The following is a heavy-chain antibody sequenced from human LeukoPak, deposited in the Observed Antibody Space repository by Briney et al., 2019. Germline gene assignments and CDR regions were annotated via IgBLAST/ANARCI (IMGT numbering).Heavy chain of an antibody. D-gene: IGHD6-6*01. J-gene: IGHJ6*03. CDR3: ARTSIAARPPYYYYYYYMDV. V-gene: IGHV1-2*02. CDR2: INPNSGGT. CDR1: GYTFTGYY. Sequence: ASAKVSCKASGYTFTGYYMHWVRQAPGQGLEWMGWINPNSGGTNYAQKFQGRVTMTRDTSISTAYMELSRLRSDDTAVYYCARTSIAARPPYYYYYYYMDVWGKGTTVTVSS.